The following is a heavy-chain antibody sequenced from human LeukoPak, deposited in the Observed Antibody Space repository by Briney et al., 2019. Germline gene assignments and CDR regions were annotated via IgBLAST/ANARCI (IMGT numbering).Heavy chain of an antibody. CDR2: IIPILGIA. J-gene: IGHJ4*02. CDR3: ARSNYYDSSGEWPDY. D-gene: IGHD3-22*01. Sequence: GASVKVSCKASGVTSTSYAISWVRQAPGQGLEWMGRIIPILGIANYAQKFQGRVTITADKSTSTAYMELSSLRSEDTAVYYCARSNYYDSSGEWPDYWGQGTLVTVSS. V-gene: IGHV1-69*04. CDR1: GVTSTSYA.